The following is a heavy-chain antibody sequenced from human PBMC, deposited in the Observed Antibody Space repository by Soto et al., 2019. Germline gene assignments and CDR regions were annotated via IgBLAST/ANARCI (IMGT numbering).Heavy chain of an antibody. CDR3: VRGGYSSSWERLDP. V-gene: IGHV3-30-3*01. D-gene: IGHD4-4*01. Sequence: SLRLSCAASGSSFPKYPMHWVRQSPDKGPEWLAVISHDGVTKNSAASVKGRFSVSRDNSRNRLYIEMNRLRTEDTAIYYCVRGGYSSSWERLDPWGQGTLVTVSS. CDR1: GSSFPKYP. CDR2: ISHDGVTK. J-gene: IGHJ5*02.